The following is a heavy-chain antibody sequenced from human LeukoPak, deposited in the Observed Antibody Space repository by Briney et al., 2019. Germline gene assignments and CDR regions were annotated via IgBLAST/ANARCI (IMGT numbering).Heavy chain of an antibody. CDR2: IYHSGST. Sequence: SQTLSLTCTVSGGSISSGGYYWSWIRQPPGKGLEWIGYIYHSGSTYYNPSLKSRVTISVDRSKNQFSLKLSSVTAADTAVYYCAGDLAYRSSLRGTFDIWGQGTKVTVSS. CDR1: GGSISSGGYY. D-gene: IGHD6-19*01. CDR3: AGDLAYRSSLRGTFDI. J-gene: IGHJ3*02. V-gene: IGHV4-30-2*01.